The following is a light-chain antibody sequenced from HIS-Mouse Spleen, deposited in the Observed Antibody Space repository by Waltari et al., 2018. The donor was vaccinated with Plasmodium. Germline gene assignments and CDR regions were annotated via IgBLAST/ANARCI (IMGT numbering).Light chain of an antibody. CDR1: QSVSSN. Sequence: PGERATLSCRASQSVSSNLAWYQQKPGQAPRLLIYGASTRATGIPARFSGSGSGTEFTLTINSLQSEDFAVYYCQQYNNWSFTFGPGTKVDIK. CDR2: GAS. J-gene: IGKJ3*01. V-gene: IGKV3-15*01. CDR3: QQYNNWSFT.